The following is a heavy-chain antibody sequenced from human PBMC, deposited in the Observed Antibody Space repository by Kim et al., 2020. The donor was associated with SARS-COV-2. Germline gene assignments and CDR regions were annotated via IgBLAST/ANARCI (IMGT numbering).Heavy chain of an antibody. CDR3: ARGGDSSSSEDYFDY. D-gene: IGHD6-6*01. CDR2: INPSSGTT. J-gene: IGHJ4*01. V-gene: IGHV1-46*01. CDR1: GYTFTNYY. Sequence: ASVKVSCKPSGYTFTNYYIHWVRQAPGQGLEWMGMINPSSGTTSYTQSFQDRVTMTRDTSTSTFHLELDTLRSDDTAVYYCARGGDSSSSEDYFDYWGHGTLVAVSS.